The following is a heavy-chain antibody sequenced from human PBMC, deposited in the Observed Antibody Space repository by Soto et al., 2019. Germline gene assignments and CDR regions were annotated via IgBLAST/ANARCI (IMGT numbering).Heavy chain of an antibody. Sequence: QVQLVESGGGVVQPGRSLRLSCAASGFTFSSCAMHWVRQAPGKGLEWVALISYDGSKKYYADSVKGRFTISRDNSKNTLYLQMHSLRAEDTAVYYCARDKRDLRFLEWSYYFDYWGQGTLVTVSS. V-gene: IGHV3-30-3*01. D-gene: IGHD3-3*01. J-gene: IGHJ4*02. CDR2: ISYDGSKK. CDR3: ARDKRDLRFLEWSYYFDY. CDR1: GFTFSSCA.